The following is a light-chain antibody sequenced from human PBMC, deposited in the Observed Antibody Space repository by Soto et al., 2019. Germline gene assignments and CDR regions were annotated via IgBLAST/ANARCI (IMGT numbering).Light chain of an antibody. CDR2: EVN. CDR3: SSLTSCSTFYV. J-gene: IGLJ1*01. V-gene: IGLV2-14*01. Sequence: QSVLTQPASVSASPRQSITISCTGASSDVGSYTYVSWYQQHPGKAPKLMIYEVNNRPSGVSNRFSGSKSGNTASLTISWLQPEAYADYYCSSLTSCSTFYVFGTGTKGTGL. CDR1: SSDVGSYTY.